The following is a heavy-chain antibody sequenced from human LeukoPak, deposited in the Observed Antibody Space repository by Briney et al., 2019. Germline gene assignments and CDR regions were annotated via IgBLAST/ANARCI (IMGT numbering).Heavy chain of an antibody. CDR3: ARPVPSRLGWFDP. CDR1: GGSISSSSYY. J-gene: IGHJ5*02. CDR2: FFYRGST. D-gene: IGHD1-1*01. Sequence: SETLSLTCTVSGGSISSSSYYWGWIRQPPGKGLEWIGSFFYRGSTYYNPSLKSRVTISVDTSKNQFSLKLTSVTAADTAVYYCARPVPSRLGWFDPWGQGTLVTVSS. V-gene: IGHV4-39*01.